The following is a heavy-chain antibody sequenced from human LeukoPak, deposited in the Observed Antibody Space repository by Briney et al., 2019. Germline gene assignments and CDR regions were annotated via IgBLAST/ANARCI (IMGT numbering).Heavy chain of an antibody. D-gene: IGHD2-2*01. CDR2: IYYSGST. CDR1: GGSISSYY. CDR3: ARGLVVPAAFGAIEYYYYYYMDV. V-gene: IGHV4-59*01. J-gene: IGHJ6*03. Sequence: PSETLSLTCTVSGGSISSYYWSWIRQPPGKGLEWVGYIYYSGSTNYNPSLKSRVTISVDTSKNQFSLKLSSVTAADTAVYYCARGLVVPAAFGAIEYYYYYYMDVWGKGTTVTISS.